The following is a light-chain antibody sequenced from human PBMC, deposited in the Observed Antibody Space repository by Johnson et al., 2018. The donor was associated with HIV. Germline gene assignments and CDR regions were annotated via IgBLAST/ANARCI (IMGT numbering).Light chain of an antibody. CDR1: SSNIGNNY. V-gene: IGLV1-51*01. J-gene: IGLJ1*01. CDR2: YNN. CDR3: GTWDSSLNAYV. Sequence: QSVLTQSPSVSAAPGQKVTISCSGSSSNIGNNYVSWYQQFPGTAPKLLIYYNNKRPSGIPDRFSGSKSGTSATLGITGLQTGDEADYYCGTWDSSLNAYVFGAATKVAVL.